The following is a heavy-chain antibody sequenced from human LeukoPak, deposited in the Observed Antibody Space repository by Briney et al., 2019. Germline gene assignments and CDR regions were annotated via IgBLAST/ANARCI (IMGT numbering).Heavy chain of an antibody. CDR3: AKAPGIAVAGTDYYYGMDV. J-gene: IGHJ6*02. V-gene: IGHV3-30*18. CDR1: GFTFSSYG. Sequence: GRSLRLSCAASGFTFSSYGMHWVRQAPGKGLEWVAVISYDGSNKYYADSVKGRFTISRDNSKNTLYLQMNSLRAEDTAVYYCAKAPGIAVAGTDYYYGMDVWGQGTTVTVSS. D-gene: IGHD6-19*01. CDR2: ISYDGSNK.